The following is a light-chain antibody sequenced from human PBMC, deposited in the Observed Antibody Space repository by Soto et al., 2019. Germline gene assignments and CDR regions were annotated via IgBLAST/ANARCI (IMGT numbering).Light chain of an antibody. CDR3: QTYSLAPQT. Sequence: DIQMIQSPSSLSASVGDRVTITCRASQDIRNFVAWYQQKPGKVPKLLISGASTLQSEVPTRFSGGGSGTDFTLTISSLQPDDVATYYCQTYSLAPQTFGQETKVEI. V-gene: IGKV1-27*01. CDR1: QDIRNF. CDR2: GAS. J-gene: IGKJ1*01.